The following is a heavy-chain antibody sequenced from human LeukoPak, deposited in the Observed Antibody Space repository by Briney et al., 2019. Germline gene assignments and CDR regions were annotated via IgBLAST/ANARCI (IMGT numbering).Heavy chain of an antibody. CDR1: SGIISSSSYY. V-gene: IGHV4-39*07. CDR2: IYYSGST. D-gene: IGHD1-14*01. Sequence: PSETLSLTCTVSSGIISSSSYYWGWIRQPPGKGLEWFGSIYYSGSTYYNPSLKSRVTISVDTSKNQFSLKLSSVTAADTAVYYCARASPEVFGVPGVYYYMDVWGKGTTVTVSS. CDR3: ARASPEVFGVPGVYYYMDV. J-gene: IGHJ6*03.